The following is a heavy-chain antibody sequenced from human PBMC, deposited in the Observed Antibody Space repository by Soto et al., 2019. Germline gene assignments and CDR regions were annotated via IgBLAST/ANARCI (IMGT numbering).Heavy chain of an antibody. J-gene: IGHJ4*02. CDR2: IDSSGDTT. V-gene: IGHV3-23*01. Sequence: EVQLLESGGGLEQPGASLRLTCAASGLTFNSYAMSWVRQAPGKGLEWVSGIDSSGDTTYYADSVKGRFNISRDNSNNTLYLKMNCLRAEDTAVYYCKSARPFDYWGRGTLVTVAS. CDR1: GLTFNSYA. CDR3: KSARPFDY.